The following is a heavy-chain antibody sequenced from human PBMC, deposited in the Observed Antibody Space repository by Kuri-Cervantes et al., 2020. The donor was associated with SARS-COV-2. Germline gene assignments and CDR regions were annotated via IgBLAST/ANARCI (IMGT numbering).Heavy chain of an antibody. D-gene: IGHD3-3*01. CDR2: IRYDGSNK. J-gene: IGHJ4*02. CDR1: GFTFSSYA. Sequence: GGSLRLSCAASGFTFSSYAMHWVRQAPGKGLEWVAFIRYDGSNKYYADSVKGRFTISRDNSKNTLYLQMNSLRAEDTAVYYCAKPGVVRAAFDYWGQGTLVTVSS. V-gene: IGHV3-30*02. CDR3: AKPGVVRAAFDY.